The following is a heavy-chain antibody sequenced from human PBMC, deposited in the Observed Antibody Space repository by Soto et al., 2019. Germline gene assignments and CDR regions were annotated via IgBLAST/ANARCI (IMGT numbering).Heavy chain of an antibody. CDR2: ISWNSGNI. Sequence: EVQLVESGGGLVQPGRSLRLSCAASGFTFDDYAMHWVRQAPGKGLEWVSGISWNSGNIDYADSVKGRFTISRDNAKNSLYLQMNSLRTEDTALYYCAKARDAYWGLDDYWGQGTLVTVSS. J-gene: IGHJ4*02. V-gene: IGHV3-9*01. CDR1: GFTFDDYA. CDR3: AKARDAYWGLDDY. D-gene: IGHD3-16*01.